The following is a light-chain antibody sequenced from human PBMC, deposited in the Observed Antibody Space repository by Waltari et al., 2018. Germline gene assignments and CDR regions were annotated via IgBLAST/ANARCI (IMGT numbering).Light chain of an antibody. CDR1: ASDVGVYNL. Sequence: QSALTQPASVSGSPGQSIPISCTGTASDVGVYNLVSWYQQNTGKAPQPVIYEATKRPSGISNRFSGSKSGNTASLTISGLQDEDEATYHCCSYAGSSVWIFGGGTKLTVL. V-gene: IGLV2-23*01. CDR3: CSYAGSSVWI. CDR2: EAT. J-gene: IGLJ2*01.